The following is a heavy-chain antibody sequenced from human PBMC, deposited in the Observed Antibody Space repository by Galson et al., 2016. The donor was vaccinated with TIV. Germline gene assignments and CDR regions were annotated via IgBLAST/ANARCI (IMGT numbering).Heavy chain of an antibody. D-gene: IGHD3/OR15-3a*01. CDR2: VWYDGSNK. Sequence: SLRLSCAASGFAFSSYGMHWVRLAPGKGLEWLAAVWYDGSNKHYAESVKGRFTISRGNSKNTLYLQMNSLRAEDTAVYYCAREFRDYYFDYWGQGTLVTVSP. CDR1: GFAFSSYG. V-gene: IGHV3-33*01. J-gene: IGHJ4*02. CDR3: AREFRDYYFDY.